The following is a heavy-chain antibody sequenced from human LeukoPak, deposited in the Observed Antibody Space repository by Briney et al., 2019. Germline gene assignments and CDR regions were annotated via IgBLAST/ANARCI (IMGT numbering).Heavy chain of an antibody. Sequence: VASVKVSCKASGYTFTSYAMHWVRQAPGQRLEWMGWINAGNGNTKYSQKFQGRVTITRNTSISTAYMELSSLRSEDTAVYYCAQEVYEENAFDIWGQGTMVTVSS. CDR3: AQEVYEENAFDI. J-gene: IGHJ3*02. D-gene: IGHD2-8*01. CDR2: INAGNGNT. CDR1: GYTFTSYA. V-gene: IGHV1-3*01.